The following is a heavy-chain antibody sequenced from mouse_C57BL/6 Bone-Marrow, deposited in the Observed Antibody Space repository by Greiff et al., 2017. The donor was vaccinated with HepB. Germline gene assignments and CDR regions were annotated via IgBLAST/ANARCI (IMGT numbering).Heavy chain of an antibody. CDR3: ARHGPDY. J-gene: IGHJ4*01. CDR1: GFTFSDYY. CDR2: ISNGGGST. V-gene: IGHV5-12*01. Sequence: EVQVVESGGGLVQPGGSLKLSCAASGFTFSDYYMYWVRQTPEKRLEWVAYISNGGGSTYYPDTVKGRFTISRDNAKNTLYLQMSRLKSEDTAMYYCARHGPDYWGQGTSVTVSS.